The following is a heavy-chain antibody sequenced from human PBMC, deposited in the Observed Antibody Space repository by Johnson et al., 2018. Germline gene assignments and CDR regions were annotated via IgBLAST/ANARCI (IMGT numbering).Heavy chain of an antibody. D-gene: IGHD6-19*01. V-gene: IGHV3-30*03. J-gene: IGHJ3*02. CDR3: AREGYSSGRAGIFDM. CDR1: GSTFSGYV. CDR2: NSHDGISK. Sequence: QVQLVESGGGVVQPGRSLRLSCAASGSTFSGYVMHWVRQAPGKVLALVALNSHDGISKQYGDSLKDRFTISRDDSKNTLYLEMTSLRVEDTAVYYCAREGYSSGRAGIFDMWGQGTMVTVSS.